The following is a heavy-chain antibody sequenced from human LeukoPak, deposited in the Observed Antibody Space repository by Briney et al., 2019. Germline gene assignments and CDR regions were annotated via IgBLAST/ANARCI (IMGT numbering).Heavy chain of an antibody. J-gene: IGHJ4*02. CDR1: GFTFGTFA. Sequence: GRCLRLSCAASGFTFGTFAMHWVRQAPGKGLEWVAVFLSDGSIQNSTDSVGGRFIISRDNSKNTLFLQMNRLRTEDTAVYYCARGAILGGYNLIDDWGQGTLVTVSS. CDR2: FLSDGSIQ. D-gene: IGHD1-26*01. V-gene: IGHV3-30*04. CDR3: ARGAILGGYNLIDD.